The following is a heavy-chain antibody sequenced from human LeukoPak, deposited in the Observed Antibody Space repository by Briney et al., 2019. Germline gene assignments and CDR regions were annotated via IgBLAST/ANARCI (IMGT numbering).Heavy chain of an antibody. CDR1: GFTFSRYG. CDR3: ARDVKGLDAFDV. Sequence: PGGSLRLSCAPSGFTFSRYGMHGVRQPPGKGLEWVAVISADGSNDVSAESVKGRSTRSRDNAKISLYLQMNSLGVEDTAVYYCARDVKGLDAFDVWGQGTMVTVSS. CDR2: ISADGSND. J-gene: IGHJ3*01. V-gene: IGHV3-33*05.